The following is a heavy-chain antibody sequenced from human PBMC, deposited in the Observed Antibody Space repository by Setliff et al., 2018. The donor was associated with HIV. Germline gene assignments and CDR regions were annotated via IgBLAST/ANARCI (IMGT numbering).Heavy chain of an antibody. J-gene: IGHJ5*02. CDR2: IYSSGSI. D-gene: IGHD1-20*01. Sequence: PSETLSLTCIVSGGSISGYYWSWIRQPAEKGLEWIGRIYSSGSINYNPSLKSRVTMSVDTSKNQFSLKLTSVTAADTAVYYCARDLPELTVRSFDPWGQGMLVTVSS. CDR3: ARDLPELTVRSFDP. V-gene: IGHV4-4*07. CDR1: GGSISGYY.